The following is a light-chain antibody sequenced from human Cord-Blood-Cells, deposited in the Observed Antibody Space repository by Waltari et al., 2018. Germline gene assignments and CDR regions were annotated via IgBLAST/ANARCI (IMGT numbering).Light chain of an antibody. V-gene: IGLV2-8*01. Sequence: QSALTQPPSASGSPGQSLTISCTATSSAVGGYNSVSWYQQHPGKAPKLMIYEVSKRPSGVPDRFSGSKSGNTASLTVSGLQAEDEADYYCSSYAGSNNLVFGGGTKLTVL. CDR1: SSAVGGYNS. CDR2: EVS. CDR3: SSYAGSNNLV. J-gene: IGLJ2*01.